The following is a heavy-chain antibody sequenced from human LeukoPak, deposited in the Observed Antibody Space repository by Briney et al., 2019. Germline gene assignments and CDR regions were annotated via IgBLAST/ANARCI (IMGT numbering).Heavy chain of an antibody. CDR1: GYTFTSYG. J-gene: IGHJ4*02. CDR2: ISPYNGNT. V-gene: IGHV1-18*04. Sequence: ASVKVSCKASGYTFTSYGISWVRQAPGQGLEWMGWISPYNGNTNYAQKFQGRVTMTTDTSTNTAYMELRSLRSDDTAVCYCARDHYDSSGYYSYYWGQGTLVTVSS. CDR3: ARDHYDSSGYYSYY. D-gene: IGHD3-22*01.